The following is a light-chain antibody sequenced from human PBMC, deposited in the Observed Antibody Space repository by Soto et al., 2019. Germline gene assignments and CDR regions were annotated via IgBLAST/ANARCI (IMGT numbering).Light chain of an antibody. V-gene: IGKV1-5*03. J-gene: IGKJ2*01. Sequence: DIQMTQSPSTLSASVGDRVTITCRASQSISNWLAWYQQKPGKAPNLLIYKASSLESGVPSRFSCSGSGTEFTLTISSLQPDDFAAYYCQQYDSYSRPLYTFGQGTKLEIK. CDR1: QSISNW. CDR3: QQYDSYSRPLYT. CDR2: KAS.